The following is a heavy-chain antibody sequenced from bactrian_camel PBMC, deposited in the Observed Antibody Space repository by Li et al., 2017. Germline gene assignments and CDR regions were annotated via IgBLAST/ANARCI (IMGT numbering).Heavy chain of an antibody. CDR1: GFIFSSYW. J-gene: IGHJ4*01. CDR2: SSSGALSL. V-gene: IGHV3S1*01. D-gene: IGHD4*01. Sequence: HVQLVESGGGLVQPGGSLRLSCAASGFIFSSYWMYWARQAPGKGLEWVSSSSSGALSLVYADSVKGRFTLSHDRSKNTMYLQMGNLKTEDTGAYYCGGSAETSYGDDSCPEYRYTGQGTQVTVS.